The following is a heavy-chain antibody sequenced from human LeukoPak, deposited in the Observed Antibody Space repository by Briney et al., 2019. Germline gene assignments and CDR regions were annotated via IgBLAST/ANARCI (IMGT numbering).Heavy chain of an antibody. CDR2: VIPIFGTA. V-gene: IGHV1-69*05. CDR3: AIGDYGSVIRYFDY. Sequence: ASVKVSCKASGGTFSSYAISWVRQAPGQGLEWMGGVIPIFGTANYAQKFQGRVTITTDESTSTAYMELSSLRSEDTAVYYCAIGDYGSVIRYFDYWGQGTLVTVSS. J-gene: IGHJ4*02. CDR1: GGTFSSYA. D-gene: IGHD4-17*01.